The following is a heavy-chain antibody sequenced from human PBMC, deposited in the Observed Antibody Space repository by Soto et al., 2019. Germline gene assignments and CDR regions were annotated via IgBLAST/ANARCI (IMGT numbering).Heavy chain of an antibody. Sequence: SETLSLTCVVYGGSFSCYYWSWIRQPPGKGLEWIGEINHSGSTNYNPSLKSRITISVDTSKNQFSLKQSSVTAADTAVYYCARGSGYCSGGSCFGYYYGMDVWGQGTTVTVSS. CDR3: ARGSGYCSGGSCFGYYYGMDV. D-gene: IGHD2-15*01. CDR2: INHSGST. J-gene: IGHJ6*02. V-gene: IGHV4-34*01. CDR1: GGSFSCYY.